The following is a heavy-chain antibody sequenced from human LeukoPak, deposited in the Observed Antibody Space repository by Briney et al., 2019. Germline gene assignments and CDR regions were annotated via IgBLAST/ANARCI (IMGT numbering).Heavy chain of an antibody. CDR1: GFIFSSYS. V-gene: IGHV3-21*01. D-gene: IGHD3-3*01. Sequence: GGSLRLSCAASGFIFSSYSMHWVRPAPGKGLEWVSSISSSSSYIYYADSVKGRFTISRDNAKNSLYLQMNSLRAEDTAVYYCARDRGFLEWSGDAFDIWGQGTMVTVSS. CDR3: ARDRGFLEWSGDAFDI. J-gene: IGHJ3*02. CDR2: ISSSSSYI.